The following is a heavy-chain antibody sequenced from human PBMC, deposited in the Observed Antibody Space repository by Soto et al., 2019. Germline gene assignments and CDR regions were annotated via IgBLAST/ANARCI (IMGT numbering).Heavy chain of an antibody. J-gene: IGHJ2*01. Sequence: QVQLVQSGAEVKKPGSSVKVSCKASGGTFSSYAISWVRQAPGQGLEWMGGIIPIFGTANYAQKFQGRVTITAXXPXSXXYMELRSLRAEGTAVYYCAINGGERYSVPYWYFDLWGRGTLVTVSS. CDR2: IIPIFGTA. CDR3: AINGGERYSVPYWYFDL. D-gene: IGHD2-15*01. V-gene: IGHV1-69*14. CDR1: GGTFSSYA.